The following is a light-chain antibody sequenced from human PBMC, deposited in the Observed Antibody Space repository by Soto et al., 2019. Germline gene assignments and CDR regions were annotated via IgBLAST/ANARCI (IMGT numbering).Light chain of an antibody. Sequence: DIVMTQSPDSLAVSLGERATINCKSSQSVLYSSSNKNYLAWYQQKPGQPPKLLIYWASIRESGVPDRFGGSGSGTDFSLTISSLQAEDVAVYYCQQYYSSPRTFGQGTKLEIK. V-gene: IGKV4-1*01. CDR1: QSVLYSSSNKNY. CDR2: WAS. J-gene: IGKJ2*01. CDR3: QQYYSSPRT.